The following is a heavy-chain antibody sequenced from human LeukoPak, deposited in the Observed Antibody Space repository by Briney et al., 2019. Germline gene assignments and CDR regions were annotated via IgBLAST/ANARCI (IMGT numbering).Heavy chain of an antibody. J-gene: IGHJ5*02. CDR1: GYRFTSYW. CDR2: MYPGDSDT. V-gene: IGHV5-51*01. D-gene: IGHD4-17*01. Sequence: GESLKISCKGSGYRFTSYWIGWVRQMPGKGLEWMGIMYPGDSDTRYSPSFQGQVTISADKSISTAYLQWSSLKASDTAMYYCARHPTRGTTYNWFDPWGQGTLVTVSS. CDR3: ARHPTRGTTYNWFDP.